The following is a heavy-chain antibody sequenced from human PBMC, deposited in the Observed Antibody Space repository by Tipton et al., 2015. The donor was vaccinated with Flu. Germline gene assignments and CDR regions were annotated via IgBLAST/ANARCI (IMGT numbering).Heavy chain of an antibody. CDR1: GLVVSGNY. D-gene: IGHD6-19*01. Sequence: SLRLSCAASGLVVSGNYMSWVRQAPGKGLEWVSVLYSDGRTYYADSGKGRFTISRDNSKNTLHFQMDSLRPEDTATYYCARGVAGAFDIWGQGTMVSVS. J-gene: IGHJ3*02. CDR3: ARGVAGAFDI. V-gene: IGHV3-53*05. CDR2: LYSDGRT.